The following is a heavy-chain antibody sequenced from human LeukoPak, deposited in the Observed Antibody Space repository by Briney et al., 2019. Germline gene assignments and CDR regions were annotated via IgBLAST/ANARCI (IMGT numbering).Heavy chain of an antibody. V-gene: IGHV4-39*01. CDR2: IYYSGST. D-gene: IGHD3-3*01. J-gene: IGHJ4*02. CDR1: GGSISSSNYY. CDR3: ARQDYDFWSGYYLYFDY. Sequence: SETLSLTCTVSGGSISSSNYYWGWIRQPPGKGLEWIGSIYYSGSTYYNPSLKSRVTISVDTSKNQFSLKLSSVTAADTAVYYCARQDYDFWSGYYLYFDYWGQGTLVTVSS.